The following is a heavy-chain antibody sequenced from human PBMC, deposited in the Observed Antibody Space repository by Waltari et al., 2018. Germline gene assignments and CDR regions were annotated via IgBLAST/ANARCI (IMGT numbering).Heavy chain of an antibody. CDR3: ARGGGETYYDILTGYYIDY. D-gene: IGHD3-9*01. J-gene: IGHJ4*02. Sequence: QVQLQESGPGLVKPSQTLSLTCTVSGGSISSGGYYWSWIRHHPGKGLEWLGYSYHSGSTYYNPSLKSRVTISVDRAKNQFSLKLSSVTAADTAVYYCARGGGETYYDILTGYYIDYWGQGTLVTVSS. CDR2: SYHSGST. CDR1: GGSISSGGYY. V-gene: IGHV4-31*03.